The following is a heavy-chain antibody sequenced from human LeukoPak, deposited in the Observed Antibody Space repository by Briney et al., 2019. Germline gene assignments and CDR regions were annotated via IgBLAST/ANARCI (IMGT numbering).Heavy chain of an antibody. CDR3: ARTYYYGSGSQRALDY. Sequence: KTSETLSLTCTVSGGSISSSSYYWGWIRQPPGKGLEWIGSIYYSGSTYYNPSLKSRVTISVDTSKNQFSLKLSSVTAADTAVYYCARTYYYGSGSQRALDYWGQGTLVTVSS. V-gene: IGHV4-39*01. J-gene: IGHJ4*02. CDR2: IYYSGST. CDR1: GGSISSSSYY. D-gene: IGHD3-10*01.